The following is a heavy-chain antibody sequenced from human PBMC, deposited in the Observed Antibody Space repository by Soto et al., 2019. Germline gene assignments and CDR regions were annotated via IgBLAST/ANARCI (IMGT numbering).Heavy chain of an antibody. Sequence: GGSLRLSCAASGFTFSDYYMSWIRQAPGKGLEWVSYISSSGSTIYYADSVKGRFTISRDNAKNSLYLQMNSLRAEDTAVYYCARDPARSPPYILTGYPPWGQGTLVTVSS. CDR3: ARDPARSPPYILTGYPP. J-gene: IGHJ4*02. CDR2: ISSSGSTI. CDR1: GFTFSDYY. D-gene: IGHD3-9*01. V-gene: IGHV3-11*01.